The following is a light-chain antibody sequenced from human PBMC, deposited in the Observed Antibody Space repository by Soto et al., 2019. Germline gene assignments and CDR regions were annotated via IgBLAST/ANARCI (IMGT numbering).Light chain of an antibody. Sequence: QSALTQPASVSGSPGQSITISCTGTSSDVGGYNYVSWYQQHPGKAPKLMIYEVSNRPSGVSNRFSGSKSGNTASLTISGLQAEDEAHYYCSSYTSSSTAFGTGTKVTVL. J-gene: IGLJ1*01. CDR3: SSYTSSSTA. CDR2: EVS. CDR1: SSDVGGYNY. V-gene: IGLV2-14*01.